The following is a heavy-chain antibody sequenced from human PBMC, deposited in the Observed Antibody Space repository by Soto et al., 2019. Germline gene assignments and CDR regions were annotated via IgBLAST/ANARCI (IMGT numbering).Heavy chain of an antibody. Sequence: QVQLQQWGAGLLKPSETLSLTCAVYGGSFSGYYWSWIRQPPGKGLEWIGEINHSGSTNYNPSLKSRVTISVDTPKNQFSLKLSSVTAADTAVYYCARGRKGKYQLLLPFDPWGQGTLVTVSS. CDR2: INHSGST. V-gene: IGHV4-34*01. J-gene: IGHJ5*02. D-gene: IGHD2-2*01. CDR1: GGSFSGYY. CDR3: ARGRKGKYQLLLPFDP.